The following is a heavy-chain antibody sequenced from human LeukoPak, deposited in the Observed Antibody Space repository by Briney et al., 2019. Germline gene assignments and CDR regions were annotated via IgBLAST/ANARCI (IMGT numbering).Heavy chain of an antibody. D-gene: IGHD2-8*02. CDR3: ARGGGVAVAGGYYFDY. J-gene: IGHJ4*02. CDR2: INHSGST. CDR1: GGSFSGYY. V-gene: IGHV4-34*01. Sequence: PSETLSLTCAVYGGSFSGYYWSWIRQPPGKGLEWIGEINHSGSTNYNPSLKSRVTILVDTSKNQFSLYLSSVTAADTAVYYCARGGGVAVAGGYYFDYWGQGTLVTVSS.